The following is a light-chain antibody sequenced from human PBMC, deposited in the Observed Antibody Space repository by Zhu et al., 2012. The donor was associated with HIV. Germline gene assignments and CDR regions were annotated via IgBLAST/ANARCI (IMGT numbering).Light chain of an antibody. CDR2: DAS. Sequence: VVLTQSPATLALSPGERATLFCGASQTVGATSLGWYQQKPGLAPRLLIYDASKRATGVPDRFSGSGSGTDFTLTISRLEAEDFAVYYCQQYGSSPLTFGGGTKVELK. J-gene: IGKJ4*01. CDR3: QQYGSSPLT. V-gene: IGKV3D-20*01. CDR1: QTVGATS.